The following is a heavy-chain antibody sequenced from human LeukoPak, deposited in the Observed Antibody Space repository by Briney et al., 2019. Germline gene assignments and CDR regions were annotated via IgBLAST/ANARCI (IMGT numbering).Heavy chain of an antibody. J-gene: IGHJ4*02. CDR1: SGSISSYY. Sequence: SETLSLTCTVSSGSISSYYWTWIRQPPGKGLEWIGYIYSSGSPNYNPSLKSRVTISVDTSKNQFSLKLSSVTAADTAVYYCACIRITMVRGGNWAPFDYWGQGTLVTVSS. CDR3: ACIRITMVRGGNWAPFDY. CDR2: IYSSGSP. V-gene: IGHV4-59*01. D-gene: IGHD3-10*01.